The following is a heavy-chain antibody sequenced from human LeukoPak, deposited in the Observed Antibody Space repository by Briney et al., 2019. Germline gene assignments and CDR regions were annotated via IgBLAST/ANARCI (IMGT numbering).Heavy chain of an antibody. J-gene: IGHJ6*03. CDR1: GFTFRSYG. Sequence: GGSLRLSCAASGFTFRSYGMHWVRQAPGKGLEWVTFIGYDGSNKYYTDSVKGRFTISRDNSKNTLYLQMNSLRAEDSAIYYCAQASYNYYIDVWGKGTTVTVSS. V-gene: IGHV3-30*02. CDR3: AQASYNYYIDV. CDR2: IGYDGSNK.